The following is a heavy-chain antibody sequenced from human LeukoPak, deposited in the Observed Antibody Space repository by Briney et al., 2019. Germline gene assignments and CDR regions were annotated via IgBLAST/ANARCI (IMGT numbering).Heavy chain of an antibody. CDR2: IYNSGST. Sequence: SETLSLTCTVSGGSISSSSYFWVWIRQPPGKGLEWIGSIYNSGSTNYNPSLKSRVTISVDTSKNQFSLKLSSVTAADTAVYYCARGRNFHNYYGSGSYHRWFDPWGQGTLVTVSS. J-gene: IGHJ5*02. V-gene: IGHV4-39*07. D-gene: IGHD3-10*01. CDR1: GGSISSSSYF. CDR3: ARGRNFHNYYGSGSYHRWFDP.